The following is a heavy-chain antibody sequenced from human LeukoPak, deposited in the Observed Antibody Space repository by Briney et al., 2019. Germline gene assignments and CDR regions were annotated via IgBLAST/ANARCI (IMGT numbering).Heavy chain of an antibody. CDR1: GFTFSSYA. CDR3: AKAIHYDCVWGSYRNDAFDI. J-gene: IGHJ3*02. CDR2: ISGSGGST. D-gene: IGHD3-16*02. V-gene: IGHV3-23*01. Sequence: GGSLRLSCAASGFTFSSYAMSWVRQAPGKGLEWVSAISGSGGSTYYADSVKGRFTISRDNSKNTLYLQMNSLRAEDTAVYYCAKAIHYDCVWGSYRNDAFDIWGQGTMVTVSS.